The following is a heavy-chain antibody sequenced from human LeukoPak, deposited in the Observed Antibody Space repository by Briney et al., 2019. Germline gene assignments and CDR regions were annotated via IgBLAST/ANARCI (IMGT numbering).Heavy chain of an antibody. CDR1: GYTFTSYD. D-gene: IGHD6-13*01. CDR3: ASVLGGQLVEY. J-gene: IGHJ4*02. CDR2: MNPNSGYT. Sequence: ASVKVSCKASGYTFTSYDINWVRQATGQGLEWMGWMNPNSGYTGYAQKFLGRVTMTRNTSISTAYMELSSLRSEDTAVYYCASVLGGQLVEYWGQGTLVTVSS. V-gene: IGHV1-8*01.